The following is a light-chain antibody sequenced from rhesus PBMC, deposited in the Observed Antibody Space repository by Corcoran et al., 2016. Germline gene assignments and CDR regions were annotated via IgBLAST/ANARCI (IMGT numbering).Light chain of an antibody. CDR1: QSVGSN. V-gene: IGKV3-42*02. J-gene: IGKJ2*01. CDR2: DAS. CDR3: QQYNNWNS. Sequence: ETVVTQSPATLSLSPGERATRSCRASQSVGSNLAWYQQKPGQAPKLLISDASRRATGIPDRFSGSGSGTEFTLPISSLGPEDVGVYYCQQYNNWNSFGPGTKVEIK.